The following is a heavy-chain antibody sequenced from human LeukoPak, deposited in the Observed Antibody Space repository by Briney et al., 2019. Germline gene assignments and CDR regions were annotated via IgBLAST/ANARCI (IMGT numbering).Heavy chain of an antibody. D-gene: IGHD3-10*01. CDR2: IYYSGST. V-gene: IGHV4-59*08. CDR1: GGSISSDY. Sequence: SETLSLTCTVSGGSISSDYWTWIRQPPGKGLEWIGYIYYSGSTNYNPSLKSRVTISVDKSKNQFSLRLSSVTAADTAVYYCARRKVWFGESHFDYWGQGTLVTVSS. J-gene: IGHJ4*02. CDR3: ARRKVWFGESHFDY.